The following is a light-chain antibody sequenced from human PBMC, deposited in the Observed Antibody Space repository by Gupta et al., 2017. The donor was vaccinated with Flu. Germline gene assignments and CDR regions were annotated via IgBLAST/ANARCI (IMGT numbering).Light chain of an antibody. V-gene: IGKV1-17*01. CDR3: LQHNNFLPWT. CDR2: AAS. CDR1: QDIRND. Sequence: SSLSASVGDRVTITCRASQDIRNDLGWYQQKPGEAPKRLIYAASSLQSGVPSRFSGSGSGTEFTLTISSLQPEDFATYYCLQHNNFLPWTFGQGTKVDFK. J-gene: IGKJ1*01.